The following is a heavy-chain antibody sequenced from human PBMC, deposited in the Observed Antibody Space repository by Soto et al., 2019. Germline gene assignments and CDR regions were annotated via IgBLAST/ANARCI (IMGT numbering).Heavy chain of an antibody. V-gene: IGHV1-2*02. J-gene: IGHJ5*02. Sequence: ASVKVSCKASGYTFTGYYMHWVRQAPGQGLEWMGWINPNSGGTNYAQKFQGRVTMTRDTSISTAYMELRRLRSDDTAVYYCARVVAVVVPAARTARTWWFDPWGQGTLVTVSS. CDR2: INPNSGGT. D-gene: IGHD2-2*01. CDR1: GYTFTGYY. CDR3: ARVVAVVVPAARTARTWWFDP.